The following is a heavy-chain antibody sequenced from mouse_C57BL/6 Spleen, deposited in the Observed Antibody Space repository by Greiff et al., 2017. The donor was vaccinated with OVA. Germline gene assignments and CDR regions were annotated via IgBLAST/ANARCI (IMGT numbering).Heavy chain of an antibody. CDR3: ARERLLRGGFDY. CDR1: GYSITSGYY. V-gene: IGHV3-6*01. Sequence: VQLKESGPGLVKPSQSLSLTCSVTGYSITSGYYWNWIRQFPGNKLEWMGYISYDGSNNYNPSLKNRISITRDTSKNQFFLKLNSVTTEDTATYYCARERLLRGGFDYWGQGTTLTVSS. D-gene: IGHD1-1*01. CDR2: ISYDGSN. J-gene: IGHJ2*01.